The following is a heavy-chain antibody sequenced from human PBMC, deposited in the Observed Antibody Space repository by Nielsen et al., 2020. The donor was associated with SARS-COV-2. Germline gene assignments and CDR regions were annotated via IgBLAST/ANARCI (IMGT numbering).Heavy chain of an antibody. CDR3: ARGGDTSLVPYFNGLDV. V-gene: IGHV1-18*01. CDR2: ISTHNGHT. J-gene: IGHJ6*02. Sequence: ASVKVSCKASDYSFTTFGIHWVRQTPGQGLEWMGWISTHNGHTAYAQNLQGRVTMTTDTSTSTAYVELRSLSCDDTAVYYCARGGDTSLVPYFNGLDVWGQGTTVTVSS. D-gene: IGHD5-18*01. CDR1: DYSFTTFG.